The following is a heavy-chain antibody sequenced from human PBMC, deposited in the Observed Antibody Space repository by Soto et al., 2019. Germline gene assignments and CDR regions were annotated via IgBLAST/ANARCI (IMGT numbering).Heavy chain of an antibody. Sequence: SETLSLTCAVSGGSISSSNWWSWVRQPPGKGLEWIGEIYHSGSTNYNPSLKSRVTISVDKSKNQFSLKLSSVTAADTAVYYCARVWITMVRGVKKDWFDPWGQGTLVTVPS. D-gene: IGHD3-10*01. CDR1: GGSISSSNW. J-gene: IGHJ5*02. CDR2: IYHSGST. CDR3: ARVWITMVRGVKKDWFDP. V-gene: IGHV4-4*02.